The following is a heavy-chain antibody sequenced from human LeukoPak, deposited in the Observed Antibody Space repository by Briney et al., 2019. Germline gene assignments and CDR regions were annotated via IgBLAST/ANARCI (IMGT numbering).Heavy chain of an antibody. CDR3: ARDSDASGWHFDY. CDR2: IYYSGST. CDR1: GDSSSSGDYF. D-gene: IGHD6-19*01. V-gene: IGHV4-30-4*08. Sequence: SETLSLTCTVSGDSSSSGDYFWNWIRQPPGKGLEWIGYIYYSGSTYYNPSLKSRVSISVDRSKNQFSLKLSSVTAADTAVYYCARDSDASGWHFDYWGQGTLVTVSS. J-gene: IGHJ4*02.